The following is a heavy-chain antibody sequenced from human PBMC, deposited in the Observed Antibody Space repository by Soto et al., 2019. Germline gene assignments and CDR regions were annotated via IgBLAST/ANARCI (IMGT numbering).Heavy chain of an antibody. CDR1: GFTFSSYG. CDR2: ISYDGTDK. V-gene: IGHV3-30*18. CDR3: VKERYAQLWLEDYGMDV. J-gene: IGHJ6*02. Sequence: QVQLVESGGGVVQPGRSLRLSCAASGFTFSSYGIHWVRQAPGKGLEWVALISYDGTDKYYADSVKGRFTISRDNSKNTLYLQMSSLGPEDTAVYYSVKERYAQLWLEDYGMDVCCQGTTVTV. D-gene: IGHD5-18*01.